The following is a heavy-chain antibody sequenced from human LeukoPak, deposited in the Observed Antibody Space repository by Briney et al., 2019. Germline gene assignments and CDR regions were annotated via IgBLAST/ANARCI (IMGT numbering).Heavy chain of an antibody. Sequence: SETLSLTCTVSGGSISSGDYYWSWIRQPPGKCLEWIGYIYYSGSTYYNPSLKSRVTISVDTSKNQFSLKLSSVTAADTAVYYCARRPYDSSGYYFHDFDYWGQGTLVTVSS. V-gene: IGHV4-30-4*08. J-gene: IGHJ4*02. CDR3: ARRPYDSSGYYFHDFDY. CDR2: IYYSGST. CDR1: GGSISSGDYY. D-gene: IGHD3-22*01.